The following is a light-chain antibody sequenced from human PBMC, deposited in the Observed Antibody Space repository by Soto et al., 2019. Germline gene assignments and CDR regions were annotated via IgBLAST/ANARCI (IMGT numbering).Light chain of an antibody. CDR1: QTISSW. Sequence: VGRVSITCRASQTISSWLAWYQQKPGKAPKLLIYKASTLKSGVPSRFSGSGSGTEFTPTISSLQPDDFATYYCQHYNSYSEAFGQGTKVDIK. V-gene: IGKV1-5*03. CDR3: QHYNSYSEA. CDR2: KAS. J-gene: IGKJ1*01.